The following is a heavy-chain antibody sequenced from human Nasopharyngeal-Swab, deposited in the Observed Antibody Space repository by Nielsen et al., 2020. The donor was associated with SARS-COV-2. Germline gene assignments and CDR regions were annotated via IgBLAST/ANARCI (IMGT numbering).Heavy chain of an antibody. CDR3: ARSRIDY. CDR2: IKQGGSEK. J-gene: IGHJ4*02. CDR1: GFTFSYYW. Sequence: GESLKISCAASGFTFSYYWMSWVRQAPGKGLEWVANIKQGGSEKYYVDSVKGRFTISRDNAKNSVYLQMNSLRAEDTAVYYCARSRIDYWGQGTLVTVSS. V-gene: IGHV3-7*01.